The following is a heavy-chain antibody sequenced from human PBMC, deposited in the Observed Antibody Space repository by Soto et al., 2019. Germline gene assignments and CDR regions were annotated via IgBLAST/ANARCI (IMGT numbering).Heavy chain of an antibody. CDR1: GGSISSSSYY. Sequence: ETLSLTCTVSGGSISSSSYYWGWIRQPPGKGLEWIGSIYYSGSTYYNPSLKSRVTISVDTSKNQFSLKLSSVTAADTAVYYCARLKGMTTDFKYYYGMDVWGQGTTVTVSS. CDR2: IYYSGST. CDR3: ARLKGMTTDFKYYYGMDV. J-gene: IGHJ6*02. V-gene: IGHV4-39*01. D-gene: IGHD4-4*01.